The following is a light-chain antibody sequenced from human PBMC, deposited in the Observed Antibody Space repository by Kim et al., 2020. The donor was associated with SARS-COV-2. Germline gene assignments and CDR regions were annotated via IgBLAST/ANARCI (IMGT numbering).Light chain of an antibody. J-gene: IGLJ3*02. V-gene: IGLV3-1*01. CDR2: QDS. CDR3: QAWDSSTGV. CDR1: KLGDKY. Sequence: SYELTQPPSVSVSPGQTASITRSGDKLGDKYACWYQQKPGQSPVLVIYQDSKRPSGLPERFSGSNSGNTATLTISGTQAMDEADYYCQAWDSSTGVFGGG.